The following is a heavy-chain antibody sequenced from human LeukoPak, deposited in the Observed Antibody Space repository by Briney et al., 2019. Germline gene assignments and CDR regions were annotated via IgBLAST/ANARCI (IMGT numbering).Heavy chain of an antibody. CDR3: AREGSSQSFDY. V-gene: IGHV3-30*03. J-gene: IGHJ4*02. Sequence: GRSLRLSCAASGFTFSSYGMHWVRQAPGKGLEWVAVISYDGSNKYYADSVKGRFTISRDNSKNTLYLQMNSLRAEDTAVYYCAREGSSQSFDYWGQGTLVTVSS. CDR1: GFTFSSYG. CDR2: ISYDGSNK. D-gene: IGHD2-2*01.